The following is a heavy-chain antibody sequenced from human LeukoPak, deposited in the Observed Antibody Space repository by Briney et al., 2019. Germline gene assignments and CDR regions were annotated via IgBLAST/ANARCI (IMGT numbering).Heavy chain of an antibody. CDR3: ARDGSKYYDFWSGYYPYYYYYGMDV. CDR2: IKQDGSEK. CDR1: GFTFSHYS. D-gene: IGHD3-3*01. V-gene: IGHV3-7*03. J-gene: IGHJ6*02. Sequence: GGSLRLSCVASGFTFSHYSMNWVRQAPGKGLEWVANIKQDGSEKYYVDSVKGRFTISRDNAKNSLYLQMNSLRAEDTAVYYCARDGSKYYDFWSGYYPYYYYYGMDVWGQGTTVTVSS.